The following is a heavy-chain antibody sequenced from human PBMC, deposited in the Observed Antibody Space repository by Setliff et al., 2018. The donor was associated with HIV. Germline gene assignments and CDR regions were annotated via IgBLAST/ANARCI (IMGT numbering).Heavy chain of an antibody. CDR1: GGSISTSNW. CDR2: IYYSGST. Sequence: SETLSLTCTVSGGSISTSNWWGWIRQTPGKGLEWIGYIYYSGSTYYNPSLKSRLTISVDTSKNQFSLKLSSVTAADTAVYYCAREWELHQGGAFDIWGQGTMVTVSS. V-gene: IGHV4-28*03. J-gene: IGHJ3*02. CDR3: AREWELHQGGAFDI. D-gene: IGHD1-26*01.